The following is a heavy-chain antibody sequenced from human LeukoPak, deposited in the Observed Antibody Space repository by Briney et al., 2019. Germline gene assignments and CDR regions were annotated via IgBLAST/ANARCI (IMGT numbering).Heavy chain of an antibody. J-gene: IGHJ4*02. Sequence: SGPALVKPTQTLTLTCTFSGFSLSTSGMCVSWIRQPPGKALEWLARIDWDDDKYYSTSLKTRLTISKDTSKNQVVLTMTNMDPVDTATYYCARIKHLTYYFDYWGQGTLVTVSS. V-gene: IGHV2-70*11. CDR3: ARIKHLTYYFDY. CDR2: IDWDDDK. CDR1: GFSLSTSGMC.